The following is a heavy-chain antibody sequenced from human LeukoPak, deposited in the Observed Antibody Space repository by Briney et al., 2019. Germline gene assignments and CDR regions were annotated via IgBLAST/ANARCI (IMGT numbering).Heavy chain of an antibody. CDR2: IYYSGST. CDR3: ARSDFYAFDN. V-gene: IGHV4-39*01. D-gene: IGHD2/OR15-2a*01. J-gene: IGHJ4*02. Sequence: SETLSLTCIVSDGSISISSYYWGWIRQPPGKGLEWIGTIYYSGSTYYNPSHRSRLTISADTSKNQFSLKLTSVTAADTAVYYCARSDFYAFDNWGQGTLVTVSS. CDR1: DGSISISSYY.